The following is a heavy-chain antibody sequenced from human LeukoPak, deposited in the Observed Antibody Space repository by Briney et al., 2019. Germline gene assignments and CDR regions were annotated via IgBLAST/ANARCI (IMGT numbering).Heavy chain of an antibody. CDR2: FGSSGTTI. Sequence: PGGSLRLSCAASGFTFSSYEMNWVSQAPGTGLEGVSYFGSSGTTISYAASGTGRFTISSDNAKNSLYLQMNRLRAEDTAVYYCARVGVVVAATGNLWFDPWGQGTLVTVSS. CDR3: ARVGVVVAATGNLWFDP. V-gene: IGHV3-48*03. J-gene: IGHJ5*02. D-gene: IGHD2-15*01. CDR1: GFTFSSYE.